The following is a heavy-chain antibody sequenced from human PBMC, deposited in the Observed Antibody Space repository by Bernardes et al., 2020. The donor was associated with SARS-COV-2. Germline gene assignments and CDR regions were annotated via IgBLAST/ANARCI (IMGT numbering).Heavy chain of an antibody. D-gene: IGHD1-7*01. CDR3: TRGLELELITWFDY. J-gene: IGHJ4*02. Sequence: GSLRLSCTASGFTFSSSAMHWVRQAPGKGPEWVAVISNDGSIKYYTDSVKGRFTFSRDNSKNTLYLLMNSLRTDDTAVYYCTRGLELELITWFDYWGQGTLVTVSS. V-gene: IGHV3-30-3*01. CDR1: GFTFSSSA. CDR2: ISNDGSIK.